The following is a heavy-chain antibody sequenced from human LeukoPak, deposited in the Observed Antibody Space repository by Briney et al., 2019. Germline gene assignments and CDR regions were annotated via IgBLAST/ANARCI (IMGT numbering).Heavy chain of an antibody. CDR2: INPSDGDR. V-gene: IGHV1-46*01. D-gene: IGHD3-10*01. CDR1: GYTFITYK. Sequence: ASVNVSCKASGYTFITYKMHWVRQAPGQGLEWVGIINPSDGDRRNAQKFQGRVTMTRDMSTSTVYMELSGLRSEDTAVYYCAKDGGSYSADYWGQRTLVTVPS. CDR3: AKDGGSYSADY. J-gene: IGHJ4*02.